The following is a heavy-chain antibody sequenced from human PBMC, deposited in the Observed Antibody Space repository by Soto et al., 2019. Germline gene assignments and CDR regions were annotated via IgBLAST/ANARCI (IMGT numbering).Heavy chain of an antibody. CDR3: ARDVDDYGDYGAAFDI. J-gene: IGHJ3*02. Sequence: EVQLVESGGGLVQPGGSLRLSCAASGFTFSSYWMSWVRQAPGKGLEWVANIKQDGSEKYYVYSVKGRFTISRDNAKNSLYLQMNSLRAEDTAVYYCARDVDDYGDYGAAFDIWGQGTMVTVSS. D-gene: IGHD4-17*01. CDR1: GFTFSSYW. CDR2: IKQDGSEK. V-gene: IGHV3-7*01.